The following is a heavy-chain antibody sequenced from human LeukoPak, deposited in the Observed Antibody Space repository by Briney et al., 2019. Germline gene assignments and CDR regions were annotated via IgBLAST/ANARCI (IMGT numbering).Heavy chain of an antibody. CDR2: ISYDGSNK. D-gene: IGHD2/OR15-2a*01. Sequence: GRSLRLSCAASGFTFSSYAMHWVRQAPGKGLEWVAVISYDGSNKYYADSVKGRFTISRDNSKNTLYLQMNSLRAEDTAVYYCARDNISPLPGDAFDIWGQGTMVTVSS. J-gene: IGHJ3*02. CDR1: GFTFSSYA. CDR3: ARDNISPLPGDAFDI. V-gene: IGHV3-30*04.